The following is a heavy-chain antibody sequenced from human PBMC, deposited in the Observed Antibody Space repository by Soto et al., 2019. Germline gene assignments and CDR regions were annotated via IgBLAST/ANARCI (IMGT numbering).Heavy chain of an antibody. J-gene: IGHJ3*02. D-gene: IGHD3-22*01. Sequence: PSETLSLTCAVSGGSISSGAYSWSWIRQPPGKGLKWIGFIYQSGSTYYNPSLKSRVTISVDRSKNQFSLKLSSVTAADTAVYYCAREVLYYDSSGYSWDDALDIWGQGTMVTVSS. V-gene: IGHV4-30-2*01. CDR2: IYQSGST. CDR1: GGSISSGAYS. CDR3: AREVLYYDSSGYSWDDALDI.